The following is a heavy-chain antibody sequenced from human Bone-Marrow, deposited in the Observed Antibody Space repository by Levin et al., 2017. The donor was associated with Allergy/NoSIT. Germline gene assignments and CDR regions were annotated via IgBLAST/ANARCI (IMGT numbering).Heavy chain of an antibody. CDR3: AHTKRGWRTMIVAGLGRFDY. V-gene: IGHV2-5*01. Sequence: SGPTLVKPTQTLTLTCTFSGFSLSTSGVGVGWIRQPPGKALEWLALIYWNDDKRYSPSLKSRLTITKDTSKNQVVLTMTNMDPVDTATYYCAHTKRGWRTMIVAGLGRFDYWGQGTLVTVSS. CDR1: GFSLSTSGVG. CDR2: IYWNDDK. D-gene: IGHD3-22*01. J-gene: IGHJ4*02.